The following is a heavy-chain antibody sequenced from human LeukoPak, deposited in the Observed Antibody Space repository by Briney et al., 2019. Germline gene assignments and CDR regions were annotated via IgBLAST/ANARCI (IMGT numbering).Heavy chain of an antibody. V-gene: IGHV3-23*01. Sequence: PGRSLRLSCAASGFTFDDYAMSWVRQAPGKGLEWVSAISGSGGSTYYADSVKGRFTISRDNSKNTLCLQMNSLRAEDTAVYYCAKGGPSYCSGGSCYAEAFDIWGQGTMVTVSS. CDR3: AKGGPSYCSGGSCYAEAFDI. J-gene: IGHJ3*02. D-gene: IGHD2-15*01. CDR2: ISGSGGST. CDR1: GFTFDDYA.